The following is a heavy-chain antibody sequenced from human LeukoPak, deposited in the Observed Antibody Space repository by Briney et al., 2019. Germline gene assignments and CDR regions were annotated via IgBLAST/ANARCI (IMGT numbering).Heavy chain of an antibody. V-gene: IGHV3-7*03. J-gene: IGHJ4*02. D-gene: IGHD3-16*01. CDR3: ARDGFGTGSN. CDR2: IKQDGSEK. Sequence: GSLRLSCAASGLTFSNYWMDWVRQAPGKGLEWVANIKQDGSEKNYVDSVKGRFIISRDNAKNSLYLQMNTLRADDTAVYYCARDGFGTGSNWGQGTLVTVSS. CDR1: GLTFSNYW.